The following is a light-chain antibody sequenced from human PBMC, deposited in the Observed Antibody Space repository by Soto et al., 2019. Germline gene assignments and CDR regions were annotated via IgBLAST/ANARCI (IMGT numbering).Light chain of an antibody. J-gene: IGKJ5*01. V-gene: IGKV3-11*01. CDR3: QQRSNWLIT. CDR2: DAS. CDR1: QSVSSY. Sequence: EIVLTQSPATLSLSPGERATLSCRASQSVSSYLAWYQQKPGQAPRLHIYDASNRATGIPARFSGSGSGTDFTLTISSLEPEDFAVYYCQQRSNWLITFGQGTRLENK.